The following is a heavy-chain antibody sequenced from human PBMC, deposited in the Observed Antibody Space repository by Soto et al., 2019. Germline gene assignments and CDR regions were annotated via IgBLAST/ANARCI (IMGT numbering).Heavy chain of an antibody. CDR2: IDPSDSYT. J-gene: IGHJ5*02. Sequence: PGESLKISCKGSGYSFTSYWISWVRQMPGKGLEWVGRIDPSDSYTNYSPSFQGHVTISADKSISTAYLQWSSLKASDTAMYYCARHAGGRYNWFDPWGQGTLVTVSS. CDR1: GYSFTSYW. D-gene: IGHD6-19*01. V-gene: IGHV5-10-1*01. CDR3: ARHAGGRYNWFDP.